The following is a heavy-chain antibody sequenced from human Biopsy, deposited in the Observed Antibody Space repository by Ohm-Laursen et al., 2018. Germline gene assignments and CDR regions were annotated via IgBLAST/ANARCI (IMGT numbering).Heavy chain of an antibody. J-gene: IGHJ2*01. V-gene: IGHV1-18*01. CDR3: ARFPLGAYDSSGSYRAVENLYFDL. CDR1: GYTLAGFG. Sequence: ASVKVSCKASGYTLAGFGVGWVRQAPGQGLEWMGWISANSGNTNYAQKFQGRVTMTADTSTSTAYMELRSLTSDDTAIYYCARFPLGAYDSSGSYRAVENLYFDLWGRGTLVTVSS. D-gene: IGHD3-22*01. CDR2: ISANSGNT.